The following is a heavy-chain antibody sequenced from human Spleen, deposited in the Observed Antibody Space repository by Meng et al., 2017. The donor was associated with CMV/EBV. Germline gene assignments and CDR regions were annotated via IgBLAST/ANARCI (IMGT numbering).Heavy chain of an antibody. D-gene: IGHD3-10*01. J-gene: IGHJ6*02. CDR2: IRYDGSDE. V-gene: IGHV3-30*02. CDR3: AKDSGGEGDMDV. Sequence: GESLKISCAASGFIFSNYGMHWVRQAPGKGLEWVAFIRYDGSDEYYGDSVQGRLTISRDKSKNTLYLQMNSLRADDTALYYCAKDSGGEGDMDVWGQGTTVTVSS. CDR1: GFIFSNYG.